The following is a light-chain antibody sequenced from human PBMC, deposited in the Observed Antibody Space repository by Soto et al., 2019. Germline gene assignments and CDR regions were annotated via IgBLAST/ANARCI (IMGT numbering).Light chain of an antibody. J-gene: IGLJ1*01. CDR3: SSYAGSYRV. V-gene: IGLV2-14*02. CDR2: EGN. CDR1: NTDLGTHF. Sequence: QSVLTQPASVSGSPGQSITISCAGTNTDLGTHFVSWYQQHPGKAPQLIIYEGNKRPSGVSDRFSGSKSGNTASLTVSGLQAEDEADYYCSSYAGSYRVFGTGTKVTVL.